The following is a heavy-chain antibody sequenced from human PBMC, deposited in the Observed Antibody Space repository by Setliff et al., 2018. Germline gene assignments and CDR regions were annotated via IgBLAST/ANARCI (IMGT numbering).Heavy chain of an antibody. Sequence: LSLTCTVSGGSISSYYWSWIRQPPGKGLEWIGYIYYSGSTNYNPSLKSRVTISVDTSKNQSSLKLSSVTAADTAVYYCARAPTVTTSLYFDYWGQGTLVTVSS. J-gene: IGHJ4*02. CDR3: ARAPTVTTSLYFDY. V-gene: IGHV4-59*01. CDR1: GGSISSYY. CDR2: IYYSGST. D-gene: IGHD4-17*01.